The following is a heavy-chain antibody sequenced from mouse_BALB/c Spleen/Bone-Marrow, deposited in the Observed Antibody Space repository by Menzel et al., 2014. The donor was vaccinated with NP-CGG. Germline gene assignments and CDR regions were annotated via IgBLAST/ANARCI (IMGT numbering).Heavy chain of an antibody. Sequence: VQVVESGPGLVAPSQSLSIRCTVSGFSLTSYGVHWVRQPPGQGLEWLGAICAGGSTNYNSALMSRLTISKGNSKSQVFLKMNSLQTDDAAMYYCAREGRGYYGSSGAAMDYWGQGTKVTVSS. J-gene: IGHJ4*01. CDR1: GFSLTSYG. CDR2: ICAGGST. V-gene: IGHV2-9*02. D-gene: IGHD1-1*01. CDR3: AREGRGYYGSSGAAMDY.